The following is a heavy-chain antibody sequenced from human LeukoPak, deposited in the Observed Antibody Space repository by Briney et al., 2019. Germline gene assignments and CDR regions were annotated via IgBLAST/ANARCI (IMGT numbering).Heavy chain of an antibody. CDR2: IYYSGSA. D-gene: IGHD1-26*01. J-gene: IGHJ4*02. CDR1: GGSISSGGYY. Sequence: SETLSLTCTVSGGSISSGGYYWRWIRQHPGKGLEWIGYIYYSGSAYYNPSLKSRLTISVDTSKNQFSLKLSSVTAADTAVYYCARVPFVGSTYYFDYWGQGTLVTVSS. CDR3: ARVPFVGSTYYFDY. V-gene: IGHV4-31*03.